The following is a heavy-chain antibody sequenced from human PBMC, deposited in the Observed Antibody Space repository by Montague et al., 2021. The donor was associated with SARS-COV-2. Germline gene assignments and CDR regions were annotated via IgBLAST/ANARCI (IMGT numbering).Heavy chain of an antibody. J-gene: IGHJ5*02. Sequence: TLSLTCAVSGGSIITGSNFYWGWIRQSAGKGLEWIGRIHSNGGTNYNPSLKSRLTMSVDSSADQFSLKLTSVTAADTAVYYCARDYYDSTGLNWFDPWGQGLLVTVSS. CDR3: ARDYYDSTGLNWFDP. D-gene: IGHD3-22*01. V-gene: IGHV4-61*02. CDR2: IHSNGGT. CDR1: GGSIITGSNFY.